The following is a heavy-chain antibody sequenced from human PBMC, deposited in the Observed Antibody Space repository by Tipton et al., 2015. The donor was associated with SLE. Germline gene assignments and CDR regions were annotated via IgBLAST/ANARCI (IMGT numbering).Heavy chain of an antibody. V-gene: IGHV3-7*01. J-gene: IGHJ4*02. CDR2: IDQDGSDK. CDR1: GFTFRSYW. Sequence: GSLRLSCLASGFTFRSYWMTWVRQAPGKGLEWVGNIDQDGSDKTYVDSVRGRFTISRDNAKSSLFLQMNSLRAEDTAVYYCARDCGYSPYDLNYYWCQGTLVTVSS. CDR3: ARDCGYSPYDLNYY. D-gene: IGHD5-12*01.